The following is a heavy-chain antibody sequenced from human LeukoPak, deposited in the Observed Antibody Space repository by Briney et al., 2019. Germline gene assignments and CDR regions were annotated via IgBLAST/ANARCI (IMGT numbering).Heavy chain of an antibody. Sequence: ASVKVSSTASGYTFTVYYMHWVRQAPGQGLEWMGWINPSGGSTSYAQKFQGRVTITRDMSTSTVYMELSRLISEDTAVYYAARATIFGDVYYYYMDVWGKGTTVTVSS. CDR1: GYTFTVYY. V-gene: IGHV1-46*01. CDR2: INPSGGST. CDR3: ARATIFGDVYYYYMDV. J-gene: IGHJ6*03. D-gene: IGHD3-3*01.